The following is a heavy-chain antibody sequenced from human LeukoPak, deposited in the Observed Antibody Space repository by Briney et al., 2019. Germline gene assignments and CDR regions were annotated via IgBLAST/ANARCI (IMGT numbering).Heavy chain of an antibody. CDR2: IVVGSGNT. D-gene: IGHD3-3*02. CDR3: AAVHLPTPGYAFDI. Sequence: SVKVSCKASGFTFTSSAVQWVRQARGQRLEWIGWIVVGSGNTNYAQKFQERVTITRDMSTSTAYMELSSLRSEDTAVYYCAAVHLPTPGYAFDIWGQGTMVTVSS. V-gene: IGHV1-58*01. CDR1: GFTFTSSA. J-gene: IGHJ3*02.